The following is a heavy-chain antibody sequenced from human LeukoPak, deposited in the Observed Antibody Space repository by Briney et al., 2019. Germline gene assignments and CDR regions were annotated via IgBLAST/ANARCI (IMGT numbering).Heavy chain of an antibody. Sequence: ASVKVSCKASGYTFTGYYMHWVRQAPGQGLEWMGWINPNSGGTNYAQKFQGRVTMTRDTSISTTYMELSRLRSDDTAVYYCARVRVASMHNWFDPWGQGTLVTVSS. J-gene: IGHJ5*02. V-gene: IGHV1-2*02. D-gene: IGHD5-12*01. CDR3: ARVRVASMHNWFDP. CDR1: GYTFTGYY. CDR2: INPNSGGT.